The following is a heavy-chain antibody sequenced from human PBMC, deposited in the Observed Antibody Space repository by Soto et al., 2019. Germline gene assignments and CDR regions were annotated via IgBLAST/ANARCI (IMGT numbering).Heavy chain of an antibody. V-gene: IGHV4-30-4*01. CDR1: GGSISNVSYF. CDR3: ARVMAAMQNWLDP. D-gene: IGHD2-2*01. Sequence: QVQLQESGPGLVKPSQTLSLTCTVSGGSISNVSYFWSWIRQPPGKGLEWIGFIYHTGTTYYNSSLRSRVSISIDTSKSQFPLKLNSVTAADTAVYYCARVMAAMQNWLDPWGQGTLVTVSP. CDR2: IYHTGTT. J-gene: IGHJ5*02.